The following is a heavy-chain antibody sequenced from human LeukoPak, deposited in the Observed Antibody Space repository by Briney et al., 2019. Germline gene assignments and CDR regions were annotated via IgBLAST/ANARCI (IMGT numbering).Heavy chain of an antibody. V-gene: IGHV3-21*01. J-gene: IGHJ4*02. D-gene: IGHD1-26*01. Sequence: PGGSLRLSCAASGFTFSSYSMNWVRQAPGKGLEWVSSISSSSSYIYYADSVKGRFTISRGNAKNSLYLQMNSLRAEDTAVYYCARATSGSYSHAPPQNYWGQGTLVTVSS. CDR2: ISSSSSYI. CDR1: GFTFSSYS. CDR3: ARATSGSYSHAPPQNY.